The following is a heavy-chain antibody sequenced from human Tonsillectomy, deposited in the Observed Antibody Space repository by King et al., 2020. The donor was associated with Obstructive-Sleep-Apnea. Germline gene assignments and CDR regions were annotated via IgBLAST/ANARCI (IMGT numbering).Heavy chain of an antibody. Sequence: VQLVESGGGVVQPGTSLRLSCAASGFTFSSYAMHWVRQAPGKGLEWGAFISYDGSNKYSAHSVKGRFTISRDNSKNTLFLQMNSLRAEDTAVYYCAREGAARELDYWGQGPLVTVSS. D-gene: IGHD1-1*01. J-gene: IGHJ4*02. CDR3: AREGAARELDY. CDR2: ISYDGSNK. CDR1: GFTFSSYA. V-gene: IGHV3-30*04.